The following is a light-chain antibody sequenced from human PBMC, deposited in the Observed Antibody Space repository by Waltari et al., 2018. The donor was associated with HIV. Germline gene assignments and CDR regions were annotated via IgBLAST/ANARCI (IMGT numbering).Light chain of an antibody. CDR3: MQALQTPT. CDR2: LGS. Sequence: DLVMTQSPLSLPVTPGEPASISCRSSQSLLHIDGYNYLDWYLQKPGQSPQLLIYLGSNRASGVPDRFSGSGSGTDFTLKISRVEAEDVGVYYCMQALQTPTFGQGTKVEIK. J-gene: IGKJ1*01. CDR1: QSLLHIDGYNY. V-gene: IGKV2-28*01.